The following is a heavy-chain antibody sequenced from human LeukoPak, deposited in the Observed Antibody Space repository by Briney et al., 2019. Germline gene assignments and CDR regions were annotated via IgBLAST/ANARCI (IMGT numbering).Heavy chain of an antibody. D-gene: IGHD1-26*01. CDR1: RFTFSNYA. CDR2: ISGSGGST. CDR3: SIVGAHPDTDY. J-gene: IGHJ4*02. Sequence: GGSLRLSCAASRFTFSNYAMSWVRQAPGKGLEWVSAISGSGGSTYYAGSVKGRFTISRDNSKNTLYLQMNSLRAEDTAVYYCSIVGAHPDTDYWGQGTLVTVSS. V-gene: IGHV3-23*01.